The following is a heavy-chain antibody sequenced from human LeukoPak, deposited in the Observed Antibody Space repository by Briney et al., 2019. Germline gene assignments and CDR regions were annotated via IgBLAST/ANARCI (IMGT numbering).Heavy chain of an antibody. CDR3: AKGRGGSSYSTLDS. CDR1: GFTFSSYA. Sequence: PGGSLRLSCAASGFTFSSYAMSWVRQAREKGLEWVSVIGDSTFYEGSVKGRFTISRDSSKNTLYLEMNSLRVEDTAVYYCAKGRGGSSYSTLDSWGQGTLVTVSS. D-gene: IGHD2-15*01. J-gene: IGHJ4*02. CDR2: IGDST. V-gene: IGHV3-23*01.